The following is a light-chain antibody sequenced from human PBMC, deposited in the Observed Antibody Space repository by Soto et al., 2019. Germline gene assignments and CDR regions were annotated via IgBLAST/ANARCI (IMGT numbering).Light chain of an antibody. CDR1: HSVSSS. Sequence: EVVMTQSPATLSVSPGERATLSCRASHSVSSSLAWYQQKHGQXHRXXISGASTRAAGIPARFSGSGSGTAVTLTISSLQSEDFSVYYCQHYNSWPWTFGQGTKVDIK. CDR2: GAS. J-gene: IGKJ1*01. CDR3: QHYNSWPWT. V-gene: IGKV3-15*01.